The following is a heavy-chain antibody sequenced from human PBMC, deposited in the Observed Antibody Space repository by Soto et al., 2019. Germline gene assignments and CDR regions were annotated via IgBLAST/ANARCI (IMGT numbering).Heavy chain of an antibody. Sequence: QVQLVQSGAEVKKPGASVKVSCKASGYTFSSYYIHWVRQAPGQGLEWIGIINPNVGSTNYTQNFKGRLTVTRDTSTATVYMDLSALTSADTAMYYCERGLGLGDCWGQGTLVTVSS. CDR1: GYTFSSYY. D-gene: IGHD3-9*01. CDR2: INPNVGST. CDR3: ERGLGLGDC. V-gene: IGHV1-46*01. J-gene: IGHJ4*02.